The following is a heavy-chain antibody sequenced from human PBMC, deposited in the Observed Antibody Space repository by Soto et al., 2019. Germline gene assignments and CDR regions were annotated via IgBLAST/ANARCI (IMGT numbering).Heavy chain of an antibody. CDR1: GGTFSSYI. J-gene: IGHJ4*02. Sequence: QVQLVQSGAEVKEPGSSVKVSCKASGGTFSSYIISWVRQAPGQGLEWMGRIIPILGIANYAQKFQGRVTITAEKSTSTAYMELSSLRSEDTAVYYCARGLHYDSISLDDYWGQGTLVTVSS. V-gene: IGHV1-69*02. CDR3: ARGLHYDSISLDDY. D-gene: IGHD3-22*01. CDR2: IIPILGIA.